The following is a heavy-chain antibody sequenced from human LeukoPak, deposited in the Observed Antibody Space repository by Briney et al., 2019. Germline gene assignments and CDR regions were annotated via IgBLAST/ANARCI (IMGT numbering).Heavy chain of an antibody. CDR2: INHSGST. J-gene: IGHJ4*02. V-gene: IGHV4-34*01. CDR3: ARNARLNIVVVVAAQYYFDY. CDR1: GGSFSGYY. Sequence: SETLSLTCAVYGGSFSGYYWSWIRQPPGKGLEWIGEINHSGSTNYNPSLKSRVTISVDTSKSQFSLKLSSVTAADTAVYYCARNARLNIVVVVAAQYYFDYWGQGTLVTVSS. D-gene: IGHD2-15*01.